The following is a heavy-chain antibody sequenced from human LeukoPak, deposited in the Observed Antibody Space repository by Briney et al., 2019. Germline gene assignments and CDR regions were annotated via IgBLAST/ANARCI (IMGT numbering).Heavy chain of an antibody. Sequence: GGSLRPSCAASGFTVSSNYMSWVRQAPGKGLEWVSVIYSGGSTYYADSVKGRFTISRDNSKNTLYLQMNSLRAEDTAVYYCAKALDYGSGSPPDYWGQGTLVTVSS. CDR2: IYSGGST. CDR1: GFTVSSNY. J-gene: IGHJ4*02. D-gene: IGHD3-10*01. CDR3: AKALDYGSGSPPDY. V-gene: IGHV3-53*01.